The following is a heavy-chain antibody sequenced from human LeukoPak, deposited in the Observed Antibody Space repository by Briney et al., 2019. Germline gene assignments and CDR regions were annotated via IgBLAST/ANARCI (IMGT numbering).Heavy chain of an antibody. CDR1: GYTFTGYY. V-gene: IGHV1-2*02. CDR2: INPNSGGT. CDR3: AAMNYDSHHFDY. J-gene: IGHJ4*02. Sequence: GASVKVSCKASGYTFTGYYMHWVRQAPGRGLEWMGWINPNSGGTNYAQKFQGRVTMTRDTSISTAYMELSRLRSDDTAVYYCAAMNYDSHHFDYWGQGTLVTVSS. D-gene: IGHD3-22*01.